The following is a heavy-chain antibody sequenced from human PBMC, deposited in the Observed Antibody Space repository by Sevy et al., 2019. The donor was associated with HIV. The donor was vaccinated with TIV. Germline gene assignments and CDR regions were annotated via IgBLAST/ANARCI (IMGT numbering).Heavy chain of an antibody. CDR2: VNHSGTL. D-gene: IGHD3-10*02. J-gene: IGHJ4*02. V-gene: IGHV4-34*01. Sequence: SETLSLTCAVYGESFSGYFWNWIRLSPVKGLEWIGEVNHSGTLKHNPSLNSRVTISVDASKNQLSLHLRSVTATDTAVYYCARGRQAYVVVVPSTVPFDYWGPGTLVTVSS. CDR3: ARGRQAYVVVVPSTVPFDY. CDR1: GESFSGYF.